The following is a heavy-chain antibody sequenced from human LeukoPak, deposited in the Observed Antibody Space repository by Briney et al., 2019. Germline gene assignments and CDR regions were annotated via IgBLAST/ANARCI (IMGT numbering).Heavy chain of an antibody. CDR1: GFTFSSYW. CDR2: INTNGSPT. Sequence: GGSLRLSCAASGFTFSSYWIHWVRQAPGKGLVWVARINTNGSPTQYADSVKGRFTISRDNAKTTLYLQMNSLRDEDTAVYYCAGDLISGSGSLGYWGQGTLVTVSS. V-gene: IGHV3-74*01. CDR3: AGDLISGSGSLGY. J-gene: IGHJ4*02. D-gene: IGHD3-10*01.